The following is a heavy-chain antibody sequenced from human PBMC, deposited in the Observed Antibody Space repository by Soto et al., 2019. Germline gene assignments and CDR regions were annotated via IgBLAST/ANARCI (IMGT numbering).Heavy chain of an antibody. D-gene: IGHD2-8*02. V-gene: IGHV3-48*02. Sequence: EVQLVESGGGWVQPGGSLRLSCAASGFSFSSHSFNWVRQAPGQGLEWVAYSSSRSSLILYADSVRGRFVISRDNALNSLYLQMNRPRDEDTAIYYCVRERGEYDSGWYIDRWGQGTPVTVSS. CDR3: VRERGEYDSGWYIDR. CDR1: GFSFSSHS. J-gene: IGHJ5*02. CDR2: SSSRSSLI.